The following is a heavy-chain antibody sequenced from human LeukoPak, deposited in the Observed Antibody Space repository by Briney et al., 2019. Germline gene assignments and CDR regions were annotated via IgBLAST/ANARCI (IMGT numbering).Heavy chain of an antibody. V-gene: IGHV1-69*13. Sequence: SVKVSCKGSGDTFSTYVINWVRQAPGQGLEWMGGIIPILGTPNYAQKFQGRVTITADESTSTAYMELSSLRSEDAAVCYCAREVSDYGGNSVAFDIWGQGTRVTVSS. D-gene: IGHD4-23*01. J-gene: IGHJ3*02. CDR2: IIPILGTP. CDR1: GDTFSTYV. CDR3: AREVSDYGGNSVAFDI.